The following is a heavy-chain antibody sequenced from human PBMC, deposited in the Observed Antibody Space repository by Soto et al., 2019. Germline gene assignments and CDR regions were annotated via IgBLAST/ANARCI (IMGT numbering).Heavy chain of an antibody. J-gene: IGHJ3*02. CDR2: IYYSGST. V-gene: IGHV4-59*01. Sequence: PSEXLSLTCTVSGGSISSYYWSWIRQPPGKGLEWIGYIYYSGSTNYNPSLKSRVTISVDTSKNQFSLKLSSVTAADTAVYYCARVGRLTAEGDCSGGSCYSSYAFDIWGQGTMVTVSS. CDR1: GGSISSYY. D-gene: IGHD2-15*01. CDR3: ARVGRLTAEGDCSGGSCYSSYAFDI.